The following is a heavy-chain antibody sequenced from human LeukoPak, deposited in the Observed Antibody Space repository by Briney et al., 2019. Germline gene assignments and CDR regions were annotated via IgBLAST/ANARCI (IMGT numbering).Heavy chain of an antibody. CDR2: INPNSGGT. CDR1: GYTFTGYY. D-gene: IGHD1-1*01. CDR3: ARLGDWNDGDHFDY. J-gene: IGHJ4*02. V-gene: IGHV1-2*02. Sequence: ASVKVSCKASGYTFTGYYMHWVRQAPGQGLEWMGWINPNSGGTNYAQKPQGRVTMTTDTSTSTAYMELRSLRSDDTAVYYCARLGDWNDGDHFDYWGQGTLVTVSS.